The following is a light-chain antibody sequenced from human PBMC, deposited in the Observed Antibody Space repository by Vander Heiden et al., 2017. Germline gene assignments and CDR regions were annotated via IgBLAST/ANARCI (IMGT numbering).Light chain of an antibody. CDR3: QQYYRAPRT. Sequence: DIVMTQSPDSLAVSLGERATINCKSSQSLLYSSNNKNYLAWYQQKPGQPPKLLISWASTRESGVPDRFSGSGSGTDFTLTISSLQAEDVAVYSCQQYYRAPRTFGQGTKVELK. J-gene: IGKJ1*01. CDR2: WAS. CDR1: QSLLYSSNNKNY. V-gene: IGKV4-1*01.